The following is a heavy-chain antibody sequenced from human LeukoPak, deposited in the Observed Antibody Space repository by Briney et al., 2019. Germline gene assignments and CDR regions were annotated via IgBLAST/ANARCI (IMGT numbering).Heavy chain of an antibody. J-gene: IGHJ4*02. CDR1: GGSIGSYY. D-gene: IGHD6-19*01. CDR3: AASARLVLQESVY. CDR2: IYYSGST. V-gene: IGHV4-59*08. Sequence: PSETLSLTCTVSGGSIGSYYWSWIRQPPGKGLEWIGYIYYSGSTNYSPSLKSRATISVDTSKNQFSLKLSSVTATDTAVYYCAASARLVLQESVYWGQGTLVTVSS.